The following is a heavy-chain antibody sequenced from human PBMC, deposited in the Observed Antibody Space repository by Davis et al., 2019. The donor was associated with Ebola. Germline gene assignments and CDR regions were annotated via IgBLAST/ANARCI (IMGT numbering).Heavy chain of an antibody. J-gene: IGHJ4*02. V-gene: IGHV3-7*03. CDR3: ARQRWLQQWLNYFDY. CDR1: GFTFSSYW. CDR2: IKQDGSEK. D-gene: IGHD5-24*01. Sequence: GGSLRLSCAASGFTFSSYWMNWVRQAPGKGLEWVANIKQDGSEKYYVDSVKGRFTISRDNAKNSLYLQMNSLRAEDTAVYYCARQRWLQQWLNYFDYWGQGTLVTVSS.